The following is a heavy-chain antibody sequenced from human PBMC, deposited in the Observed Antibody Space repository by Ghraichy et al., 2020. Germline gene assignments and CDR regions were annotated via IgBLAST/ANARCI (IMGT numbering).Heavy chain of an antibody. Sequence: GEALNISCAASGFTFSSYWMSWVRQAPGKGLEWVANIKQDGSEKYYVDSVKGRFTISRDNAKNSLYLQMNSLRAEDTAVYYCARWVIVVVPAARYNWFDPWGQGTLVTVSS. J-gene: IGHJ5*02. CDR3: ARWVIVVVPAARYNWFDP. D-gene: IGHD2-2*01. CDR1: GFTFSSYW. CDR2: IKQDGSEK. V-gene: IGHV3-7*03.